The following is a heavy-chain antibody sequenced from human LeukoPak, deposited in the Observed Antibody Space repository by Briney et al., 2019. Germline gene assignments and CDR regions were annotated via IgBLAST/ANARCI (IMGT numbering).Heavy chain of an antibody. CDR1: GFTFSHYE. CDR2: ISSVGNTI. D-gene: IGHD4-23*01. CDR3: ARSSVVPRADFDI. V-gene: IGHV3-48*03. Sequence: PGGSLRLSCAASGFTFSHYEMNWARQAPGKGLEWVSYISSVGNTIYYADSVKGRFTISRDNAKDSLYLQMNSLRAEDTAIYYCARSSVVPRADFDIWGQGTMVTVSS. J-gene: IGHJ3*02.